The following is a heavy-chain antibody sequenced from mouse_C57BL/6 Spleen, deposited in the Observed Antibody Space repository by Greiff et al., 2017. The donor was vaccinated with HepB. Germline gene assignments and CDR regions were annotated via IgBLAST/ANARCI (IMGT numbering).Heavy chain of an antibody. CDR1: GYTFTSYT. CDR3: ARSEEWLEAY. CDR2: INPSSGYT. V-gene: IGHV1-4*01. D-gene: IGHD2-2*01. Sequence: VKLQESGAELARPGASVKMSCKASGYTFTSYTMHWVKQRPGQGLEWIGYINPSSGYTKYNQKFKDKATLTADKSSSTAYMQLSSLTSEDSAVYYCARSEEWLEAYWGQGTLVTVSA. J-gene: IGHJ3*01.